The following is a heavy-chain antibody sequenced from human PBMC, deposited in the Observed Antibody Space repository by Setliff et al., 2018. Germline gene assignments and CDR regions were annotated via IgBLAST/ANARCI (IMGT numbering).Heavy chain of an antibody. CDR1: GGPISSSSYY. CDR3: VRTDYSDGRYSMDV. D-gene: IGHD6-19*01. Sequence: SETLSLTCTVSGGPISSSSYYWGWIRQPPEKGLEWIGEINHSGNTNYNPSLKSRVTISVDKSTNQFSLKLNSVTAADTAVYYCVRTDYSDGRYSMDVWGKGTTVTVSS. V-gene: IGHV4-39*07. CDR2: INHSGNT. J-gene: IGHJ6*03.